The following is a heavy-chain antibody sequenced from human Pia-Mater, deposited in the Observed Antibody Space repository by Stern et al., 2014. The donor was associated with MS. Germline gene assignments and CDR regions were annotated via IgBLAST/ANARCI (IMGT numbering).Heavy chain of an antibody. CDR2: LSYDGNNQ. CDR1: GFTFSTYA. D-gene: IGHD6-19*01. J-gene: IGHJ4*02. V-gene: IGHV3-30-3*01. CDR3: ARDPLAGTGAYFDY. Sequence: MQLVESGGGVVQPGRSLRLSCATSGFTFSTYAIHWVRQAPGKGLEWVAVLSYDGNNQYYADSVKGRFTISRDNSKNTLYLPMNSLTDEDTAVYYCARDPLAGTGAYFDYWGQGALVTVSS.